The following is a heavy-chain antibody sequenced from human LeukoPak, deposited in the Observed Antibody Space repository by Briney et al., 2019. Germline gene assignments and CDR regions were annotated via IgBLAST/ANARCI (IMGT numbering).Heavy chain of an antibody. J-gene: IGHJ4*02. CDR2: INHSGST. CDR1: GGSFSAYY. CDR3: ARGQRITMTD. V-gene: IGHV4-34*01. Sequence: SQTLSLTCAVYGGSFSAYYWSWIRQPPGKGLEWIGEINHSGSTNYNPSLKSRVAISVDTSRNQFSLRLSSVTAADTAVYYCARGQRITMTDWGQGTLVTVSS. D-gene: IGHD3-22*01.